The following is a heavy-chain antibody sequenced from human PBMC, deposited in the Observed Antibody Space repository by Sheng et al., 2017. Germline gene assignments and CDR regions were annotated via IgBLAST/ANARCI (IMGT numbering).Heavy chain of an antibody. CDR3: ARGDRSIYCSSTSCPYYYYYMDV. CDR1: GGTFSSYA. J-gene: IGHJ6*03. CDR2: IIPIFGTA. Sequence: QVQLVQSGAEVKKPGSSVKVSCKASGGTFSSYAISWVRQAPGQGLEWMGGIIPIFGTANYAQKFQGRVTITADESTSTAYMELSSLRSEDTAVYYCARGDRSIYCSSTSCPYYYYYMDVWGQGTTVTVSS. D-gene: IGHD2-2*01. V-gene: IGHV1-69*13.